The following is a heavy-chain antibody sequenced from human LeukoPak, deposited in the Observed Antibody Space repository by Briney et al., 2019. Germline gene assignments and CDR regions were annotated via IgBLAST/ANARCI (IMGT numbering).Heavy chain of an antibody. CDR3: ARVHSSGLFDY. J-gene: IGHJ4*02. Sequence: SETLSLTCAVYGGSFSGYYWSWIRQPPGKGLEWIGEINHSGSTNYNPSLKSRVTMSVDTSKNQFSLKVSSVTAADTAVYYCARVHSSGLFDYWGQGTLVTVSS. V-gene: IGHV4-34*01. CDR1: GGSFSGYY. CDR2: INHSGST. D-gene: IGHD3-22*01.